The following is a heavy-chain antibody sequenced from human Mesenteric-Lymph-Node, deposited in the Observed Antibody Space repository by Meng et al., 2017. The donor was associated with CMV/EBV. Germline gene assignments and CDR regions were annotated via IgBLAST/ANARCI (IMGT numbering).Heavy chain of an antibody. J-gene: IGHJ5*02. D-gene: IGHD1-1*01. CDR3: ARRDWNGPVDP. V-gene: IGHV4-34*01. CDR2: INHSGST. CDR1: GGSFSGYY. Sequence: SETLSLTCAVYGGSFSGYYWSWIRQPPGKGLEWIGEINHSGSTNYNPSLKSRVTISVDTSTNQLSLKLSSVTAADTAVYYWARRDWNGPVDPWGQGTLVTVSS.